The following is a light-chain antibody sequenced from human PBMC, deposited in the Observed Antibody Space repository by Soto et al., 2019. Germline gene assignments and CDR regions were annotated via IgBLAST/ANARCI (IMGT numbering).Light chain of an antibody. CDR2: GAS. Sequence: DIGMTQSPATLSVSPGERATLSCRASQSVSSNLAWYQQKPGQAPRLLIYGASTRATGIPARFSGSGSGTEFTLTISSLQSEDFAVYYCQQYNNLPKTFGQGTKVDIK. CDR1: QSVSSN. CDR3: QQYNNLPKT. V-gene: IGKV3-15*01. J-gene: IGKJ1*01.